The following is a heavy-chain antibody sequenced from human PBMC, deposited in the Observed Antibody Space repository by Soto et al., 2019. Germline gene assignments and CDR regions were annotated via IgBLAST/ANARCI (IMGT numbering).Heavy chain of an antibody. Sequence: RASVKVSCKASGYMFTGFYLHWVRQAPGQGLEWMGWINPNNGVTTYAKNFQGRVTMTRDSSISTAYMELSSLRSDDTAVYFCAAAAIPVAGRHPDFWGQGTVVTVSS. D-gene: IGHD6-19*01. V-gene: IGHV1-2*02. J-gene: IGHJ4*02. CDR2: INPNNGVT. CDR1: GYMFTGFY. CDR3: AAAAIPVAGRHPDF.